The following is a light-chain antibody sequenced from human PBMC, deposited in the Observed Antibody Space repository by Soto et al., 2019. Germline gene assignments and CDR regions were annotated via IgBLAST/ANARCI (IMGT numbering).Light chain of an antibody. V-gene: IGKV3-20*01. CDR1: QSVSSSY. CDR2: GAS. Sequence: EIVLTQSPGTLSLSPGERATLSCRASQSVSSSYLAWFQQKPGQAPRLLIYGASSRPTGIPDRFSGSGSGTDFTLTINRLEPEDFAVYYCQQYGGSPPMYTFGQGTKLEIK. J-gene: IGKJ2*01. CDR3: QQYGGSPPMYT.